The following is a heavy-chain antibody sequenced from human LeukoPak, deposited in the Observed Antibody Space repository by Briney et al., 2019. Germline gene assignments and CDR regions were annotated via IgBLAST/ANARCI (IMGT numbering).Heavy chain of an antibody. CDR2: IYTSGST. D-gene: IGHD6-6*01. CDR3: ARSFYSSSPHYFDY. V-gene: IGHV4-4*09. J-gene: IGHJ4*02. CDR1: GGSISSYY. Sequence: SETLSLTCTVSGGSISSYYWSWIRQPPGKGLEWIGYIYTSGSTNYNPSLKSRVTISVDTSKNQFSLKLSSVTAADTAVYYCARSFYSSSPHYFDYWGQGTLVTVSS.